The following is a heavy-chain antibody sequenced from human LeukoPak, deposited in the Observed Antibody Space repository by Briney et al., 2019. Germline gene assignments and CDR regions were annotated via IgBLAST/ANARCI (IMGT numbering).Heavy chain of an antibody. CDR2: IYSGGST. V-gene: IGHV3-66*04. Sequence: GGSLRLSCAASGFTVSSNYMSWVRQAPGKGLEWVSVIYSGGSTYYADSVKGRFTISRDNSKNTLYLQMNSLRAEDTAVYYCARPTTMVRGALDYWGQGTLVTVSS. D-gene: IGHD3-10*01. CDR1: GFTVSSNY. J-gene: IGHJ4*02. CDR3: ARPTTMVRGALDY.